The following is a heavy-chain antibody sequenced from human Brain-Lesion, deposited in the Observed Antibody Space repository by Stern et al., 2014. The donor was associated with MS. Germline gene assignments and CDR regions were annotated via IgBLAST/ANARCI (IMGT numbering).Heavy chain of an antibody. V-gene: IGHV1-2*02. Sequence: VQLVQSGAEVKKPGASVKVSCKTSGYIFTGYYIHWVRQAPGQGLEWMAVINPNTGGTKYAQKFQGRVTMCRATSISTAYVELSSLTSDDTAVYYCARDQRGITIFGVVTDYYYLGMDVWGQGTTVTVSS. CDR3: ARDQRGITIFGVVTDYYYLGMDV. D-gene: IGHD3-3*01. CDR2: INPNTGGT. CDR1: GYIFTGYY. J-gene: IGHJ6*02.